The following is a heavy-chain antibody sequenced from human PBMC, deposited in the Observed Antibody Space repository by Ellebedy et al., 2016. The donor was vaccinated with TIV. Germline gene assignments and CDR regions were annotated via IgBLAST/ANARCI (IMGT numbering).Heavy chain of an antibody. CDR3: ARGYHGPLPGTHDFDS. V-gene: IGHV3-7*01. Sequence: GGSLRLSCAASGFTFSAFWMSWVRQAPGKGLEWVADIQKDGSEKYYVDSVTGRFTIARDNAKNSLYLQMSSLRVEDTAVYYCARGYHGPLPGTHDFDSWGQGTLVTVSS. J-gene: IGHJ4*02. CDR2: IQKDGSEK. CDR1: GFTFSAFW. D-gene: IGHD6-13*01.